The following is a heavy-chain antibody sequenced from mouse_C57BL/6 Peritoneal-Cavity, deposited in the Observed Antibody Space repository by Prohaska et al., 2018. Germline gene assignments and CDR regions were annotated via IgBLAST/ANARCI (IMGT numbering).Heavy chain of an antibody. CDR2: ILPGSGST. J-gene: IGHJ2*01. D-gene: IGHD1-1*01. Sequence: KLSCKATGYTFTGYWIEWVKQRPGHGLEWIGEILPGSGSTNYNEKFKGKATFTSDTSSNTAYRQLSSLTTEDSAIYYFARGTTVPDFDYWGQGTTLTVSS. CDR1: GYTFTGYW. V-gene: IGHV1-9*01. CDR3: ARGTTVPDFDY.